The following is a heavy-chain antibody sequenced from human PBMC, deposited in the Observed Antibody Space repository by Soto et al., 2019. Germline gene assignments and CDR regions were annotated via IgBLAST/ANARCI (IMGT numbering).Heavy chain of an antibody. J-gene: IGHJ4*02. Sequence: EVVLVESGGGLVQPGGSLGLSCVASGFTFSGYWMSWVRQAPGKGLEWVANIKQDGSEKHYVESVKGRFTISRDNAKSSLYLQMDSLRAEDAAVYYCARALVVVTEYFDHWGQGILVTVSS. D-gene: IGHD3-22*01. CDR2: IKQDGSEK. V-gene: IGHV3-7*03. CDR1: GFTFSGYW. CDR3: ARALVVVTEYFDH.